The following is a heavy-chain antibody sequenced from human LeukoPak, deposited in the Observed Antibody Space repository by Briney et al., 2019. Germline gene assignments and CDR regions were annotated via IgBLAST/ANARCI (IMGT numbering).Heavy chain of an antibody. V-gene: IGHV1-2*02. CDR1: GYSFYDYY. D-gene: IGHD3-9*01. Sequence: ASVKVSCKTSGYSFYDYYLHWVRQAPGQGLEWMGWINPNSGRTNSAPKFQGRVTLTTDTSITTAYLELTSLISGDTALYYCARDSSDVLTGYYHFWGQGTLVTVSS. J-gene: IGHJ4*02. CDR3: ARDSSDVLTGYYHF. CDR2: INPNSGRT.